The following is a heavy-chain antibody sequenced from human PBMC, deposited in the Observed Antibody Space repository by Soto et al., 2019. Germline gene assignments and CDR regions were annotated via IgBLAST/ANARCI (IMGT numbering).Heavy chain of an antibody. V-gene: IGHV1-8*01. Sequence: ASVKVSCKASGYTFTSYDINWVRQATGQGLEWMGWMNPNSGNTGYAQKLQGRVTMTTNTSMSTAYMELRSLRSYDTAVYYCAREGSSSWYIWFDPWGQGTLVTVSS. D-gene: IGHD6-13*01. CDR3: AREGSSSWYIWFDP. J-gene: IGHJ5*02. CDR1: GYTFTSYD. CDR2: MNPNSGNT.